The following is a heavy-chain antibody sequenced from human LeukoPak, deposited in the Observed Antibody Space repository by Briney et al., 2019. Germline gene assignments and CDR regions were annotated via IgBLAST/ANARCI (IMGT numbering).Heavy chain of an antibody. J-gene: IGHJ4*02. CDR3: ARDRGGWYVEYFDY. V-gene: IGHV4-59*01. CDR2: IYYSGST. D-gene: IGHD6-19*01. Sequence: PSETLSLTCTVSGGSISSYYWSWLRQPPGKGLEWIGYIYYSGSTNYNPSLKSRVTISVDTSKNQFSLKLSSVTAADTAVYYCARDRGGWYVEYFDYWGQGTLVTVSS. CDR1: GGSISSYY.